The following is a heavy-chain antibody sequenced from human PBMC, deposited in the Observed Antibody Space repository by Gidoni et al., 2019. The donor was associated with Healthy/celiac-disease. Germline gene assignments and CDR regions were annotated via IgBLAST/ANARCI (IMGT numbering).Heavy chain of an antibody. CDR3: ARLLLWFGEFYDY. D-gene: IGHD3-10*01. J-gene: IGHJ4*02. CDR2: INHSGTT. CDR1: GGSFSGYY. Sequence: QVQLQQWGAGLLKPSETLSLTCAVYGGSFSGYYWSWIRQPPGKGLEWIGEINHSGTTNYNPSLKSQVTISVDTSKNQFSLKLSSVTAADTAVYYCARLLLWFGEFYDYWGQGTLVTVSS. V-gene: IGHV4-34*01.